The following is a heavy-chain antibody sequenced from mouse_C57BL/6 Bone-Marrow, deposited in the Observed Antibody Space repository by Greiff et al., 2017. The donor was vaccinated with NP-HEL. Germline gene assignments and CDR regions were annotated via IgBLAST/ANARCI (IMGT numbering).Heavy chain of an antibody. CDR3: TDWACAY. CDR2: IDPETGGT. J-gene: IGHJ3*01. D-gene: IGHD4-1*01. V-gene: IGHV1-15*01. CDR1: GYTFTDYE. Sequence: ESGAELVRPGASVTLSCKASGYTFTDYEMHWVKQTPVHGLEWIGAIDPETGGTAYNQKFKGKAILTADKSSSTAYMELRSLTSEDSAVYYCTDWACAYWGQGTLVTVSA.